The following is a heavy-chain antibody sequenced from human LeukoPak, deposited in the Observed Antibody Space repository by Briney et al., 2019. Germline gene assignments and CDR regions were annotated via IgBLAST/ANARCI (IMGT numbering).Heavy chain of an antibody. Sequence: GGSLRLSCAASGFTFSSYAMSWVRQAPGEGLEWVSAISGSGGSTYYADSVKGRFTISRDNSKNTLYLQMNSLRAEDTAVYYCAKSPAVAGAFDYWGQGTLVTVSS. J-gene: IGHJ4*02. CDR2: ISGSGGST. CDR3: AKSPAVAGAFDY. V-gene: IGHV3-23*01. CDR1: GFTFSSYA. D-gene: IGHD6-19*01.